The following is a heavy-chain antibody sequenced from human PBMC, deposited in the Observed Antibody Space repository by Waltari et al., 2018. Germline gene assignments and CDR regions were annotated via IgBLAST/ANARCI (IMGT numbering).Heavy chain of an antibody. CDR2: SHHTGST. V-gene: IGHV4-38-2*01. D-gene: IGHD2-2*01. Sequence: QVQLQESGPGLVKPSETLSLTCVVSGYSVSSNSSWAWIRQPPGKGLEWIGSSHHTGSTYYSPSLKSRVTISIDTSKNQFSLNLISVTAADTAVYYCARVGQYCTSSSCFYWFDSWGQGALVTVSS. CDR3: ARVGQYCTSSSCFYWFDS. CDR1: GYSVSSNSS. J-gene: IGHJ5*01.